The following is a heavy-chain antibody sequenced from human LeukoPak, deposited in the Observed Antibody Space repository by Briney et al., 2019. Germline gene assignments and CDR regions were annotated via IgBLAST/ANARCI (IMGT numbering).Heavy chain of an antibody. CDR1: GYTFTGYH. CDR3: ARDNYYDSSAYYWGYFDY. V-gene: IGHV1-2*02. CDR2: INPNSGAT. D-gene: IGHD3-22*01. J-gene: IGHJ4*02. Sequence: ASVKVYCKASGYTFTGYHIHWVRQAPGQGLEWMGWINPNSGATKYAQKFQGGVTMTRDTSITTVYMELSRLTTDDTAVYYCARDNYYDSSAYYWGYFDYWGQGTLVTVSS.